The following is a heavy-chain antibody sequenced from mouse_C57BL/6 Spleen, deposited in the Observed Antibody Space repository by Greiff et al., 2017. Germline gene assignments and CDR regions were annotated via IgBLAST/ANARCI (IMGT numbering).Heavy chain of an antibody. Sequence: QVQLQQSGAELVKPGASVKLSCKASGYTFTSYWMQWVKQRPGQGLEWIGEIDPSDSYTNYNQKFKGKATLTVDTSSSTAYMQLSSLTSEDSAVYYCARELGNYGNYFDYWGQGTTLTVSS. V-gene: IGHV1-50*01. CDR2: IDPSDSYT. CDR1: GYTFTSYW. J-gene: IGHJ2*01. D-gene: IGHD2-1*01. CDR3: ARELGNYGNYFDY.